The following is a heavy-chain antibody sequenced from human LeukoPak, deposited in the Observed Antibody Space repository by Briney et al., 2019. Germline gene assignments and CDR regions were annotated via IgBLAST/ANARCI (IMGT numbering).Heavy chain of an antibody. V-gene: IGHV3-11*01. J-gene: IGHJ6*02. D-gene: IGHD2/OR15-2a*01. Sequence: GGSLRLSCAASGFTFSDYYINWIRQAPGKGLEWLSYISGNGRFIEYADSVKGRFTISRGNAQNLLYLQMNSLRAEDTAIYYCARDLNTGMDVWGRGTTVTVSS. CDR2: ISGNGRFI. CDR3: ARDLNTGMDV. CDR1: GFTFSDYY.